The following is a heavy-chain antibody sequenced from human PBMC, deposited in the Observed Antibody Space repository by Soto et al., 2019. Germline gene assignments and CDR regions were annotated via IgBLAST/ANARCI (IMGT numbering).Heavy chain of an antibody. CDR2: IYPGDSDT. CDR3: ARQVSTGGHY. J-gene: IGHJ4*02. Sequence: GESLKISCHGSGYSFATYWIGWVRQMPGKGLEWMAIIYPGDSDTRYSPSFQGQVTISADKSISTAYLQWNSLKASDTAMYYCARQVSTGGHYWGQGTLVTVSS. CDR1: GYSFATYW. V-gene: IGHV5-51*01. D-gene: IGHD2-8*02.